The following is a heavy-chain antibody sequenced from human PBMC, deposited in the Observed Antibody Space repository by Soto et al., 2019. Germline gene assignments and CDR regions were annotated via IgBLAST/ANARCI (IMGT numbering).Heavy chain of an antibody. J-gene: IGHJ3*02. V-gene: IGHV1-18*01. D-gene: IGHD2-21*02. CDR2: ISGNNGNT. Sequence: QVPLVQSGPEVKKPGASVTLSCKASGYNFNNYGISWVRQAPGQGLEWMGWISGNNGNTKYGQKFQGRVSLTTDSSTSTAYMEMRSLRSDDTADYYCVRRVVTTLDDAFDIWGPGTRVTGSS. CDR1: GYNFNNYG. CDR3: VRRVVTTLDDAFDI.